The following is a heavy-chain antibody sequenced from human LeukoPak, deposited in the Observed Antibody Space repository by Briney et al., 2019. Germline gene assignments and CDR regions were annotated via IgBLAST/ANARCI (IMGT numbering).Heavy chain of an antibody. J-gene: IGHJ4*02. V-gene: IGHV1-8*01. CDR3: ARGLAYCGGDCYWFGSPRRYYFDY. Sequence: ASVKVSCKASGYTFTSYDINWVRQATGQGLEWMGWMNPNSGNTGYAQKFQGRVTMTRNTSISTAYMELSSLRSEDTAVYYCARGLAYCGGDCYWFGSPRRYYFDYWGQGTLVTVS. CDR1: GYTFTSYD. D-gene: IGHD2-21*02. CDR2: MNPNSGNT.